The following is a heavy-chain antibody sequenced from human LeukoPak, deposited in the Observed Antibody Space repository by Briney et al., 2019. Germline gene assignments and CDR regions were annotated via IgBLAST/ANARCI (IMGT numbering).Heavy chain of an antibody. CDR3: ARTIFYTASRGWFDP. V-gene: IGHV4-38-2*01. D-gene: IGHD2-2*02. CDR2: IYYSATT. J-gene: IGHJ5*02. Sequence: PSETLSLTCAVSGDSLTGYYWNWIRQSPGKGLEWIGSIYYSATTYYNPSLKSRVTISQDTSKNQFSLKLSSVTAADTAVYYCARTIFYTASRGWFDPWGQGTLVTVSS. CDR1: GDSLTGYY.